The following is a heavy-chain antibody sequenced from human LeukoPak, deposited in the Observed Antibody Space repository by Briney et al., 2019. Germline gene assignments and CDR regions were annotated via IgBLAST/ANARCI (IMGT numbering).Heavy chain of an antibody. CDR1: GDSVSRSDSY. J-gene: IGHJ1*01. V-gene: IGHV4-39*01. CDR3: ARRRYYDGSGYLE. D-gene: IGHD3-22*01. CDR2: IYYSGRT. Sequence: KPSETLSLTCSVSGDSVSRSDSYWDWIRQPPGKGLEWIGTIYYSGRTYYSPSLKSRVTMSVDPSNNQFSLNLRSVTAADTALYYCARRRYYDGSGYLEWGQGTLLSVPS.